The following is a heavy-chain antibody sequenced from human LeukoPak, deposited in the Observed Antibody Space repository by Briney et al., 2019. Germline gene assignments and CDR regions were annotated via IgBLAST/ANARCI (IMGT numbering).Heavy chain of an antibody. CDR2: IKQDGSEK. J-gene: IGHJ4*02. Sequence: GGSLRLSCSAYGFTFTNYAMSWVRQAPGKGLEWVANIKQDGSEKYYVDSVKGRFTISRDNAKNSLYLQMNSLRAEDTAVYYCARDRHRGFDWLSEYNDYFDYWGQGTLVTVSS. D-gene: IGHD3-9*01. CDR1: GFTFTNYA. V-gene: IGHV3-7*01. CDR3: ARDRHRGFDWLSEYNDYFDY.